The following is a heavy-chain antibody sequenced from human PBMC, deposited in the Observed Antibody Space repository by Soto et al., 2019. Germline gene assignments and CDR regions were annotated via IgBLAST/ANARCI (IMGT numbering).Heavy chain of an antibody. CDR1: GFTFSRFN. CDR3: ATDVQQASTFAFDI. CDR2: IRYDESDK. Sequence: QVQLVESGGGVVQPGRSLRLSCAASGFTFSRFNMHWVRQAPGKGLEWVAFIRYDESDKYYVDSVKGRFTISRDNSKTMFYLQMNSLKAEDTALYYCATDVQQASTFAFDIWGQGTMVTVSS. J-gene: IGHJ3*02. V-gene: IGHV3-30*02. D-gene: IGHD6-13*01.